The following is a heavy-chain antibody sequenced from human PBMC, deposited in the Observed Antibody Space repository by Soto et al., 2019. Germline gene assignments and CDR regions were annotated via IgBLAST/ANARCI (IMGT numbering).Heavy chain of an antibody. Sequence: PSETLSLTSTVSGGSISSSSYYWGWIRQPPGKGLEWIGSIYYSGSTYYNPSLKSRVTISVDTSKNQFSLKLSSVTAADTAVYYCARRQLLWFGEFIFDYWGQGTLVTVS. CDR1: GGSISSSSYY. CDR2: IYYSGST. V-gene: IGHV4-39*01. D-gene: IGHD3-10*01. J-gene: IGHJ4*02. CDR3: ARRQLLWFGEFIFDY.